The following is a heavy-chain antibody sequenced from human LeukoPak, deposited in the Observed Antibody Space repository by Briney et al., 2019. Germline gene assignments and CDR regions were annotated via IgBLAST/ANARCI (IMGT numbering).Heavy chain of an antibody. D-gene: IGHD2-2*01. Sequence: GKSLRLSCAASGFTFSSYAMHWARQAPGRGLEWEAVISYDGSNKHYADSVKGRFTISRDDSKSTLYLQMNSLRPEDTAVYYCARGGGVPAASYFYAMDVWGKGTTVTVSS. CDR2: ISYDGSNK. CDR3: ARGGGVPAASYFYAMDV. CDR1: GFTFSSYA. J-gene: IGHJ6*04. V-gene: IGHV3-30*04.